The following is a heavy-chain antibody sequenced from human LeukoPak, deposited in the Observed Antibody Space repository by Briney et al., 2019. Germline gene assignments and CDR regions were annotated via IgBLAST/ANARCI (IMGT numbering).Heavy chain of an antibody. CDR3: ARAYYDILTGYAVPFDY. D-gene: IGHD3-9*01. CDR2: ISRSGRTI. Sequence: GRSLRPSYAPAGSTFINYYTSWTRQPPGKGLEWLPYISRSGRTINYADSVKGRFTISRDNAKNSLYLQMNSLRAEDTAVYYCARAYYDILTGYAVPFDYWGQGTLVTVSS. V-gene: IGHV3-11*01. J-gene: IGHJ4*02. CDR1: GSTFINYY.